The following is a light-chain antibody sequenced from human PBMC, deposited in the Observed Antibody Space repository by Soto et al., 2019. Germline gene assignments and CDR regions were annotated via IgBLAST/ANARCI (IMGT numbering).Light chain of an antibody. Sequence: QSVLTQPASVSGSPGQSITIACTGTNRDVGSYNLVSWYQQRPGDAPKLIISEVRSRPSGISYRFTGSKSGNTASLTISGLQAEDEADYYCSSYTTTSTLVFGGGTKVTVL. J-gene: IGLJ3*02. CDR1: NRDVGSYNL. CDR3: SSYTTTSTLV. V-gene: IGLV2-14*01. CDR2: EVR.